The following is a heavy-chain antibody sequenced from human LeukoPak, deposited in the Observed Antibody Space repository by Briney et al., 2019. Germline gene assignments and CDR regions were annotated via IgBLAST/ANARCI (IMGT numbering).Heavy chain of an antibody. D-gene: IGHD6-6*01. Sequence: GGSLRLSCAAPGFTFSYYWMHWVCQAPGKGLVSVSRINSDGSTTSYADSVKGRLTISRDNAKNTLYLQMNSLRAEDTAVYYCASEYSSSSGHFWGQGTLVTVSS. V-gene: IGHV3-74*01. CDR2: INSDGSTT. CDR1: GFTFSYYW. CDR3: ASEYSSSSGHF. J-gene: IGHJ4*02.